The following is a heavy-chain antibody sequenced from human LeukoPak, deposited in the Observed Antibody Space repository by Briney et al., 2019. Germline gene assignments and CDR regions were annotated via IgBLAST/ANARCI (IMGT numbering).Heavy chain of an antibody. CDR2: IYYTGST. V-gene: IGHV4-59*12. J-gene: IGHJ4*02. D-gene: IGHD3-22*01. CDR1: GDSLSGYW. CDR3: TRRRYYDPVGLDF. Sequence: SETLSLTCSVSGDSLSGYWWTWIRQPPGKGPEWIGIIYYTGSTDYNPSLKRRVTLSADTSKNQFSLKLTSVTAADTAVYYCTRRRYYDPVGLDFWGRGTLVTVSS.